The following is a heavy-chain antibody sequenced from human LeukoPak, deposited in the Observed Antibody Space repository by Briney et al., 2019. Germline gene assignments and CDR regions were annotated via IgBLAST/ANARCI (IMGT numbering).Heavy chain of an antibody. J-gene: IGHJ5*02. CDR1: GGSISSYY. V-gene: IGHV4-59*08. CDR3: ARFYHDTSGPSNWFDP. Sequence: PSETLSLTCTVSGGSISSYYWNWIRQPPGKGLEWIGYIYYSGSTNYNPSLKSRVTISVDTSKNQFSLKLNSVTAADTAVYYCARFYHDTSGPSNWFDPWGQGTLVTVHS. CDR2: IYYSGST. D-gene: IGHD3-22*01.